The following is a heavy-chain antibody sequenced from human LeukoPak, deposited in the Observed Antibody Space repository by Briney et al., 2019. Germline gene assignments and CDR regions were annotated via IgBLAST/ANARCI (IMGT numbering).Heavy chain of an antibody. J-gene: IGHJ2*01. CDR1: GYTFTSYY. CDR2: INPSGGST. CDR3: ARGTIAAAGTSVWYFDL. V-gene: IGHV1-46*01. Sequence: RASVKVSCKASGYTFTSYYMHWVRQAPGQGLEWMGIINPSGGSTSYAQKFQGRVTMTRDTSTSTVYMELSSLRSEDTAVCYCARGTIAAAGTSVWYFDLWGRGTLVTVSS. D-gene: IGHD6-13*01.